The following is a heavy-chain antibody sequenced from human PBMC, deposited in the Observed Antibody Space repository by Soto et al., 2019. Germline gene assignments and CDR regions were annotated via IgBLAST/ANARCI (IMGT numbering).Heavy chain of an antibody. CDR3: TRGPDYGDYEGYYYYGMDV. Sequence: GGSLRLSCTAAGFTFGDYAMSWFRKAPGKGLEWVGFIRSKAYGGTTEYAASVKGRFTISRDDSKSIAYLQMNSLKTEDTAVYYCTRGPDYGDYEGYYYYGMDVWGQGTTVTVSS. D-gene: IGHD4-17*01. CDR2: IRSKAYGGTT. CDR1: GFTFGDYA. V-gene: IGHV3-49*03. J-gene: IGHJ6*02.